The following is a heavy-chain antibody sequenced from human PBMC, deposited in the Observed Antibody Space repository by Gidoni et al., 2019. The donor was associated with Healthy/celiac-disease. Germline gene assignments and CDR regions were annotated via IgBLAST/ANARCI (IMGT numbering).Heavy chain of an antibody. Sequence: QVQLQQWGAGLLKPSETLSLTCAVYGGSFSGYYWSWIRQPPREGLEWIGEINHSGSNNYNPSLKSRVTISVDTSKNQFSLKLSSVTAADTAVYYCARRASGWLQSGDIWGQGTMVTVSS. V-gene: IGHV4-34*01. D-gene: IGHD5-12*01. CDR2: INHSGSN. J-gene: IGHJ3*02. CDR3: ARRASGWLQSGDI. CDR1: GGSFSGYY.